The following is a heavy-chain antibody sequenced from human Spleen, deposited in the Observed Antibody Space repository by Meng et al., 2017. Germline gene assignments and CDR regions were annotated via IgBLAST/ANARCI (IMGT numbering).Heavy chain of an antibody. J-gene: IGHJ4*01. CDR2: MKSNVDGGTV. Sequence: VQLVQSGAEVKKPGSSVKVSCKASGGTFSSYSMNWVRQAPGKGLEWIGRMKSNVDGGTVDYAAAVKGRFFISRDDSENTFYLQMNSLKTEDTAVYYCSGHVDYWGHGTLVTVSS. V-gene: IGHV3-15*01. CDR1: GGTFSSYS. CDR3: SGHVDY.